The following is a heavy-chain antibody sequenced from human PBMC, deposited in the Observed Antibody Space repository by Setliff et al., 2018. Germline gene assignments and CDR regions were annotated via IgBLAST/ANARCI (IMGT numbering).Heavy chain of an antibody. CDR2: IYYSGST. V-gene: IGHV4-59*01. CDR1: GDSISSYY. Sequence: LSLTCTVSGDSISSYYWSWIRQPPGKGLEWIGYIYYSGSTNYNPSLKSRVTMSVATFENHFSLKLNSSTAADTAVYYCARVTNWGLDLRFDPWGQGILVTVSS. J-gene: IGHJ5*02. CDR3: ARVTNWGLDLRFDP. D-gene: IGHD7-27*01.